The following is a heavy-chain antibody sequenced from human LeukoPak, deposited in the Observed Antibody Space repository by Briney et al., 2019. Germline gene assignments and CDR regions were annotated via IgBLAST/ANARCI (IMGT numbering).Heavy chain of an antibody. D-gene: IGHD4-17*01. Sequence: ASVKVSCKASGYTFTGYYMHWVRQAPGQGLEWMGWINPNSGGTNYAQKFQGRVTMTRDTSTSTVYMGLSSLRSEDTAVYYCARDLTTVTNGPYYYYGMDVWGQGTTVTVSS. V-gene: IGHV1-2*02. CDR3: ARDLTTVTNGPYYYYGMDV. CDR1: GYTFTGYY. CDR2: INPNSGGT. J-gene: IGHJ6*02.